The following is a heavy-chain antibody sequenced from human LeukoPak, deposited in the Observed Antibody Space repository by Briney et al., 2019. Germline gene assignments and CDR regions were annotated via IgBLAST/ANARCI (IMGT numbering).Heavy chain of an antibody. CDR1: GGTFSSYA. J-gene: IGHJ4*02. D-gene: IGHD5-12*01. Sequence: SVKVSCKASGGTFSSYAISWVRQAPGQGLEWMGGIIPIFGTANYAQKFQGRVTITADESTSTAYMELSSLRSEDTAVYYCASSSLASGYDSPTLFDYWGQGTLVTVSS. CDR3: ASSSLASGYDSPTLFDY. CDR2: IIPIFGTA. V-gene: IGHV1-69*13.